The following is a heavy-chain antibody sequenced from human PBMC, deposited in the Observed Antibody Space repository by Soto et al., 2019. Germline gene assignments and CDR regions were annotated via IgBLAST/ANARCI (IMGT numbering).Heavy chain of an antibody. D-gene: IGHD3-3*01. V-gene: IGHV3-30*18. CDR3: VKGSDVARQELDY. CDR2: ISADGSDK. CDR1: GFTFSNFG. Sequence: QVQLVESGGGVVQPGRSLRLSCAASGFTFSNFGMHWVRQAPGKGLEWVAAISADGSDKYFSGSVKCRFTISRDNSKNTLFLQMNSLRVEDTAVYYCVKGSDVARQELDYWGQGTLVTVSS. J-gene: IGHJ4*02.